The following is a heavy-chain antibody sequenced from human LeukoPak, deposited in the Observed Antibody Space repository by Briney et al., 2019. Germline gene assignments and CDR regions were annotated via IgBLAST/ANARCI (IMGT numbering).Heavy chain of an antibody. D-gene: IGHD2-2*02. CDR2: MNPNSGNT. CDR3: ARGLEDIVVVPAAIPYYYYYMDV. J-gene: IGHJ6*03. CDR1: GYTFTSYG. V-gene: IGHV1-8*03. Sequence: ASVKVSCKASGYTFTSYGINWVRQATGQGLEWMGWMNPNSGNTGYAQKFQGRVTITRNTSISTAYMELSSLRSEDTAVYYCARGLEDIVVVPAAIPYYYYYMDVWGKGTTVTVSS.